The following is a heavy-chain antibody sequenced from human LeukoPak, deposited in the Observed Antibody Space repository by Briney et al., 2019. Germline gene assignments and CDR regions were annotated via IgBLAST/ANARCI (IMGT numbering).Heavy chain of an antibody. CDR3: TTPPESYYTWAHFQH. V-gene: IGHV3-15*01. D-gene: IGHD1-26*01. J-gene: IGHJ1*01. Sequence: GGSLRLSCAASGFTFSNAWMTWVRQAPGKGLEWVGRIKSKAEGGTTDYAAPVKGRFTISRDDSRNTLYLQMNSLKTEDSAVYYCTTPPESYYTWAHFQHWGQGTLVTVSS. CDR1: GFTFSNAW. CDR2: IKSKAEGGTT.